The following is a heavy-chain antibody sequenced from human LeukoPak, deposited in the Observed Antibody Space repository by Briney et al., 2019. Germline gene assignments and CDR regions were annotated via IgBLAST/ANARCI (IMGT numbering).Heavy chain of an antibody. CDR1: GGSFSGYY. CDR2: INHSGST. CDR3: ARSYGYSYGRALDY. D-gene: IGHD5-18*01. J-gene: IGHJ4*02. Sequence: SETLSLTCAVYGGSFSGYYWSWIRQPPGKGLEWIGEINHSGSTNYNPSLKSRVTISVDTSKNQFSLKLSSVTAADTAVYYCARSYGYSYGRALDYWGQGTLVTVSS. V-gene: IGHV4-34*01.